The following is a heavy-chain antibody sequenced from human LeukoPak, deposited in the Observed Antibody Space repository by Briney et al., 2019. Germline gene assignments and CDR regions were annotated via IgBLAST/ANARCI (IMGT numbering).Heavy chain of an antibody. J-gene: IGHJ4*02. D-gene: IGHD3-22*01. CDR1: GFSFSDYL. V-gene: IGHV3-48*04. Sequence: GGSLRLSCAASGFSFSDYLMNWVRQAPGKGLEWVSYISSSSSTIYYTDSVKGRFTISRDNAKNSLYLQMNSLRAEDTAVYYCARDMYYDSSGECDYWGQGTLVTVSS. CDR3: ARDMYYDSSGECDY. CDR2: ISSSSSTI.